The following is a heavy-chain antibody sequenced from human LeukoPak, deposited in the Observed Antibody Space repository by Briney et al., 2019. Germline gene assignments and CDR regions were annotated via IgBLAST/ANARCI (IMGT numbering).Heavy chain of an antibody. J-gene: IGHJ4*02. CDR3: ARGRGVYWYNWTYRHDSIFDY. CDR1: VYTFTSYY. D-gene: IGHD1-7*01. CDR2: INPSGCRK. Sequence: GSSVNVSCKACVYTFTSYYMHWVRQARGQGRDGMGIINPSGCRKNYAKKFYGRIPITAHKSTSTAYMELSSLRSEDTAVYYCARGRGVYWYNWTYRHDSIFDYWGQGTLVTVSS. V-gene: IGHV1-46*01.